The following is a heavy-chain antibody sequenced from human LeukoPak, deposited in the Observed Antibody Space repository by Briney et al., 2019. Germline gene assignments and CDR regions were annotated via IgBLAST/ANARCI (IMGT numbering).Heavy chain of an antibody. J-gene: IGHJ4*02. CDR2: INHSGST. CDR3: AREEALGSGSFDY. V-gene: IGHV4-34*01. Sequence: SETLSLTCAVYGGSFSGYYWSWIRQPPGRGLEWIGEINHSGSTNYNPSLKSRVTISVDTSKNQFSLKLSSVTAADTAVYYCAREEALGSGSFDYWGQGTLVTVSS. CDR1: GGSFSGYY. D-gene: IGHD1-26*01.